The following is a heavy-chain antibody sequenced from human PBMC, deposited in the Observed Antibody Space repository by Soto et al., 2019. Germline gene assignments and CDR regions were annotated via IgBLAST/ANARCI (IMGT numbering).Heavy chain of an antibody. CDR2: ISSSSSTI. CDR3: AREGYCSGGSCYSGPPDDY. CDR1: GFTFSSYS. Sequence: PGGSLRLSCAASGFTFSSYSMNWVRQAPGKGLEWVSYISSSSSTIYYADSVKGRFTISRDNAKNSLYLQMNSLRAEDTAVYYCAREGYCSGGSCYSGPPDDYWGQGTLVTVSS. V-gene: IGHV3-48*01. D-gene: IGHD2-15*01. J-gene: IGHJ4*02.